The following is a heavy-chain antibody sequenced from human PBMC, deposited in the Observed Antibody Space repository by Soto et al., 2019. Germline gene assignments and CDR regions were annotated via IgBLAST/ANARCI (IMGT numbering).Heavy chain of an antibody. V-gene: IGHV3-23*01. CDR1: GFTFSSYG. J-gene: IGHJ4*02. CDR3: AKVVRERASGSYSHFDY. D-gene: IGHD1-26*01. CDR2: INDSGDLT. Sequence: PGGSLRLSCAASGFTFSSYGMIWVRQAPGKGLEWVSAINDSGDLTFYADSVKGRFTISRDNSKNTLYLQMNSLRAEDTAVYYCAKVVRERASGSYSHFDYWGQGTLVTVSS.